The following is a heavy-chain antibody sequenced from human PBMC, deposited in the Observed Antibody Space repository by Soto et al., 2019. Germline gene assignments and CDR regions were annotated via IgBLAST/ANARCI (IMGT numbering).Heavy chain of an antibody. CDR3: AKDLPYQWELSFCWDY. D-gene: IGHD1-26*01. V-gene: IGHV3-30*18. Sequence: QVQLVESGGGVVQPGRSLRLSCAASGFTFSSYGMHWVRQAPGKGLEWVAVISYDGSNKYYADSVKGRFTISRDNSKNTLYLQMNSLRAEDTAVYYCAKDLPYQWELSFCWDYWGQGTLVTVSS. J-gene: IGHJ4*02. CDR1: GFTFSSYG. CDR2: ISYDGSNK.